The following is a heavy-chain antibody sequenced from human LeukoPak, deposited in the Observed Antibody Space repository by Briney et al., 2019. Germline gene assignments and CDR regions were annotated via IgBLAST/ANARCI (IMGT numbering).Heavy chain of an antibody. V-gene: IGHV4-34*01. Sequence: PSETLSLTCVVYGGSFSGYYWSWIRQPPGKGPEWIGEINHSGSTNYNPSLKSRVTISVDTSKNQFSLKLSSVTAADTAVYYCARGWRFYDSSGYLVYWGQGTLVTVSS. J-gene: IGHJ4*02. CDR2: INHSGST. CDR1: GGSFSGYY. CDR3: ARGWRFYDSSGYLVY. D-gene: IGHD3-22*01.